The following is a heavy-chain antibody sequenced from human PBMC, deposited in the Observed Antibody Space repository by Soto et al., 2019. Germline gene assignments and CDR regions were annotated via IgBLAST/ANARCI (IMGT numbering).Heavy chain of an antibody. V-gene: IGHV3-33*01. CDR2: IWYDGSNK. D-gene: IGHD3-10*01. CDR1: GFTFSSYG. CDR3: ARIFYGSGSYFGPAPASGRDDY. Sequence: GGSLRLSCAASGFTFSSYGMHWVRQAPGKGLEWVAVIWYDGSNKYYADSVKGRFTISRDNSKNTLYLQMNSLRAEDTAVYYCARIFYGSGSYFGPAPASGRDDYWGQGTLVTVSS. J-gene: IGHJ4*02.